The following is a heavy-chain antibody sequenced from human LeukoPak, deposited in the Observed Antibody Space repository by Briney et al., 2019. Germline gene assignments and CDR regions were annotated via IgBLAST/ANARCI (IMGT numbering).Heavy chain of an antibody. Sequence: PSETLSLTCAVYGGSFSGYYWSWIRQPPGKGLEWIGEINHSGSTNYNPSLKSRVTISVDTSKNQFSLKLSSVTAADTAVYYCAGGLTIFGVVISDPWGQGTLVAVSS. J-gene: IGHJ5*02. CDR3: AGGLTIFGVVISDP. D-gene: IGHD3-3*01. CDR2: INHSGST. CDR1: GGSFSGYY. V-gene: IGHV4-34*01.